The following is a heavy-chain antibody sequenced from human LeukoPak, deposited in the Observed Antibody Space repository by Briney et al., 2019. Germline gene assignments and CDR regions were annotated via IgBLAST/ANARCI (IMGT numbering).Heavy chain of an antibody. J-gene: IGHJ4*02. CDR1: GFTVSSNY. D-gene: IGHD2-15*01. V-gene: IGHV3-53*01. CDR3: ARSGRVVAALAFDY. CDR2: IYSGGST. Sequence: PGGSLRLSCAASGFTVSSNYMSWVRQAPGKGLEWVSVIYSGGSTYYADSVKGRFTISRDNSKNTLYLQMNSLRAEDTAVYYCARSGRVVAALAFDYWGQGTLVTVSS.